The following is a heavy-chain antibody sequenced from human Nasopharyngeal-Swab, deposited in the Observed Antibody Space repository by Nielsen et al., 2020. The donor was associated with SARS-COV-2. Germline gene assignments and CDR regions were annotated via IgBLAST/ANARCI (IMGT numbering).Heavy chain of an antibody. Sequence: PGKGLEWIGYIYHSGSTYYNPSLKSRVTISVDTSKNQFSLKLSSVTAADTAVYYCARRPPGIGPRAFDIWGQGTMVTVSS. J-gene: IGHJ3*02. CDR2: IYHSGST. V-gene: IGHV4-30-2*04. D-gene: IGHD3-10*01. CDR3: ARRPPGIGPRAFDI.